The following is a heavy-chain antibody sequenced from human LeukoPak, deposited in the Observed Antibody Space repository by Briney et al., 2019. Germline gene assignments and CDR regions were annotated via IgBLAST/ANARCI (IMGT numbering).Heavy chain of an antibody. D-gene: IGHD2-15*01. V-gene: IGHV3-7*01. CDR1: GFTFSSYW. Sequence: GGSLRLSCAASGFTFSSYWMSWVRQAPGKGLEWVANIKQDGSEKYYVDSVKGRFTISRDNAKNSLYPQMNSLRAEDTAVYYCARELRFDVFDIWGQGTMVTVSS. CDR3: ARELRFDVFDI. J-gene: IGHJ3*02. CDR2: IKQDGSEK.